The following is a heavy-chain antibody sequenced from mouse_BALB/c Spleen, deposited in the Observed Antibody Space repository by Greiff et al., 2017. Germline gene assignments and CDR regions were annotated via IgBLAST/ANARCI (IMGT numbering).Heavy chain of an antibody. V-gene: IGHV5-17*02. J-gene: IGHJ4*01. CDR1: GFTFSSFG. D-gene: IGHD1-1*01. CDR2: ISSGSSTI. Sequence: EVKLVESGGGLVQPGGSRKLSCAASGFTFSSFGMHWVRQAPEKGLEWVAYISSGSSTIYYADTVKGRFTISRDNPKNTLFLQMTSLRSEDTAMYYCARDYYGSTLYAMDYWGQGTSVTVSS. CDR3: ARDYYGSTLYAMDY.